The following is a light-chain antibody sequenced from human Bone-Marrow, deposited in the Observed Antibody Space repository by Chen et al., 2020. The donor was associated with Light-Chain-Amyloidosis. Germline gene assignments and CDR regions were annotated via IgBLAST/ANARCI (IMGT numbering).Light chain of an antibody. CDR2: AAD. CDR3: QCYPSSMQRV. J-gene: IGLJ3*02. V-gene: IGLV6-57*01. CDR1: SGNIASNY. Sequence: NFMLTQLYSVSEAPGSTGILSCTRSSGNIASNYVQWYQQRPGSSPATVNSAADQRPSRFPDRFSGSIDRSSISASLTISGLQTEDEADYFCQCYPSSMQRVFGGVTKRPIL.